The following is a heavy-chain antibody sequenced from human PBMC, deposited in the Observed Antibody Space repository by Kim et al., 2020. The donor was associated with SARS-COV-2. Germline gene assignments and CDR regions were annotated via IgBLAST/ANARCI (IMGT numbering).Heavy chain of an antibody. D-gene: IGHD2-21*02. CDR3: ARDRIGGTAPYYYYYGMDV. CDR2: IYYSGST. Sequence: SETLSLTCTVSGGSISSGGYYWSWIRQHPGNGLEWIGYIYYSGSTYYNPSLKSRVTISVDTSKNQFSLKLSSVTAADTAVYYCARDRIGGTAPYYYYYGMDVWGQGTTVTVSS. CDR1: GGSISSGGYY. J-gene: IGHJ6*02. V-gene: IGHV4-31*03.